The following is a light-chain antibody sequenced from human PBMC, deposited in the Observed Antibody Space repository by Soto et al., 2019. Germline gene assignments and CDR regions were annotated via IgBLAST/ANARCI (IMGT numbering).Light chain of an antibody. CDR3: QQSFSTPMYP. V-gene: IGKV1-39*01. CDR2: GAS. Sequence: DIQMTQSPSSLSASVGDRVTITCRASQDIVNFLNWYHQKPGKAPKLLISGASSLRSGVPSRFSGSGSGADFTLTISSLQPEDFATYYCQQSFSTPMYPFGQGTKLEIK. CDR1: QDIVNF. J-gene: IGKJ2*01.